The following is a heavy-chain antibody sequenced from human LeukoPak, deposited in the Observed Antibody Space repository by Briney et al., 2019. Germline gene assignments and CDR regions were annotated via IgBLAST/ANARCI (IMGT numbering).Heavy chain of an antibody. Sequence: GGSLRLSCAASGFIYSHYGMHWVRQAPGKGLEWVAVIWSDGTNSFYAGSVKGRFTISRDNSQRTLFLQMNSLRVEDTAMYYCATLDTAMVTNFGYWGQGTLVTVSS. CDR2: IWSDGTNS. D-gene: IGHD5-18*01. CDR3: ATLDTAMVTNFGY. V-gene: IGHV3-33*08. CDR1: GFIYSHYG. J-gene: IGHJ4*02.